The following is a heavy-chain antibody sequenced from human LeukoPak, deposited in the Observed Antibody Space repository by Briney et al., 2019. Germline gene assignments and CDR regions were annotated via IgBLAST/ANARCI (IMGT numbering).Heavy chain of an antibody. V-gene: IGHV3-23*01. CDR3: AKDIQYCSSTSCYSGEYAFDN. CDR2: ISGRGGST. Sequence: GGSLRPSCAASGFTFSSYAMSWVRQAPGKGLEWVSAISGRGGSTYYADSVKGRFTISRDNSKNTLYLQMNSLRAEDTAVYYCAKDIQYCSSTSCYSGEYAFDNWGQGTMVTVSS. CDR1: GFTFSSYA. D-gene: IGHD2-2*02. J-gene: IGHJ3*02.